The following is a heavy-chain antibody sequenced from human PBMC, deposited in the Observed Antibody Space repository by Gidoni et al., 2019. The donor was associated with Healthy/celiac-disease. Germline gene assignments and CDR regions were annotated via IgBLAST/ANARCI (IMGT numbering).Heavy chain of an antibody. J-gene: IGHJ4*02. Sequence: QVQLVESGGGVVQPGRSLRLSCAASGFTFSSYGMHWVRQAPGKGLEWVAVIWYDGSNKYYADSVKGRFTISRDNSKNTLYLQMNSLRAEDTAVYYCARDLMEIAVAPEAGFDYWGQGTLVTVSS. CDR1: GFTFSSYG. CDR2: IWYDGSNK. D-gene: IGHD6-19*01. V-gene: IGHV3-33*01. CDR3: ARDLMEIAVAPEAGFDY.